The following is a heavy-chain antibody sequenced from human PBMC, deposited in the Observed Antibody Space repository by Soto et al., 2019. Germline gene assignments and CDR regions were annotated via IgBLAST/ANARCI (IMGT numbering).Heavy chain of an antibody. V-gene: IGHV4-59*01. J-gene: IGHJ6*02. Sequence: SETLSLTCTVSGGSISSYYWSWIRQPPGKGLEWIGYIYYSGSTNYNPSLKSRVTISVDTSKNQFSLKLSSVTAADTAVYYCARDRSITMVRGVHYGMDVWGQGTTVTVSS. CDR3: ARDRSITMVRGVHYGMDV. CDR2: IYYSGST. CDR1: GGSISSYY. D-gene: IGHD3-10*01.